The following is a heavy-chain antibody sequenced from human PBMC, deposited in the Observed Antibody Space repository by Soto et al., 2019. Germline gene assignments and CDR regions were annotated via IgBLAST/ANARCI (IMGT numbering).Heavy chain of an antibody. V-gene: IGHV3-9*01. CDR3: AKVVLQATQPQYYFYGMDV. J-gene: IGHJ6*02. D-gene: IGHD2-15*01. CDR2: IRWDGGRI. Sequence: PGGCLRLSCVASGFNFADCGMHWVRQAPGEGPEWVSGIRWDGGRIGYADSVKGRFTISRDYAKKSLCLQMNRLRPEDSALYYCAKVVLQATQPQYYFYGMDVWDQGTTVTISS. CDR1: GFNFADCG.